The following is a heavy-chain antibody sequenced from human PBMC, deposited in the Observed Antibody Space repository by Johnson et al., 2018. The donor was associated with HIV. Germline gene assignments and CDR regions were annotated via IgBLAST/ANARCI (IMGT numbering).Heavy chain of an antibody. CDR3: AKTAAADAFDI. D-gene: IGHD2-2*01. CDR2: ISYDGSNK. V-gene: IGHV3-30*18. J-gene: IGHJ3*02. Sequence: QVQLVESGGGVVQPGRSLRLSCAASGFTFSSYAMHWVRQAPGKGLEWVAVISYDGSNKYYAASVKGRFTISRDNSKNTLYLQMNSLRAEDTAVYYCAKTAAADAFDIWGQGTMVTVSS. CDR1: GFTFSSYA.